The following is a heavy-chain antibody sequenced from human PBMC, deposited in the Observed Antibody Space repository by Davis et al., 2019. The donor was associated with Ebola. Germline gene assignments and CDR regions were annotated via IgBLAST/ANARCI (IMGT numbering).Heavy chain of an antibody. D-gene: IGHD6-19*01. Sequence: PGGTLRLSCAASGFTFRNHGMHWVRQAPGKGVEWLALISYDGSDRYYGDSVRGRFTISRDNSKNSLFLQMNSLRVEDTAVFYCARDLAVAGRGPIDHWGQRTLVTVSS. CDR3: ARDLAVAGRGPIDH. V-gene: IGHV3-30*03. J-gene: IGHJ4*02. CDR1: GFTFRNHG. CDR2: ISYDGSDR.